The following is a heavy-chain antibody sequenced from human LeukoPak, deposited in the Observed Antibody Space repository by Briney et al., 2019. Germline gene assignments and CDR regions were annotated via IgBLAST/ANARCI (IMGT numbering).Heavy chain of an antibody. CDR2: INQDGSEK. D-gene: IGHD3-22*01. V-gene: IGHV3-7*05. CDR1: GFTFSSYW. CDR3: ARDRYLYDSAGAYYFDY. Sequence: GGSLRLSCAASGFTFSSYWMSWVRQAPGKGLEWVANINQDGSEKYYVDSLKGRFTISRDNAKNSLYPQMNSLRAEDTAVYFCARDRYLYDSAGAYYFDYWGQGTLVPVSS. J-gene: IGHJ4*02.